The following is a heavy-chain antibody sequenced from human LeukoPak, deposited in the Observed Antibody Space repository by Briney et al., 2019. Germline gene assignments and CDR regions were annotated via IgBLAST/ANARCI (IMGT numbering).Heavy chain of an antibody. CDR2: ISYDGSNK. D-gene: IGHD4-17*01. J-gene: IGHJ3*02. CDR1: GFTFSSYA. V-gene: IGHV3-30-3*01. CDR3: ARDRGYGDYRADDAFDI. Sequence: GRSLRLSCAASGFTFSSYAMHWVRQAPGKGLEWVAVISYDGSNKYYADSVKGRFTISRDNSKNTLYLQMNSLRAEDTAVYYYARDRGYGDYRADDAFDIWGQGTMVTVSS.